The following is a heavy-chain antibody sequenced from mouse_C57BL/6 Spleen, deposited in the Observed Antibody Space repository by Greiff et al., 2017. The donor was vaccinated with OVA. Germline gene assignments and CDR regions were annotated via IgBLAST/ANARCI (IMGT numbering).Heavy chain of an antibody. D-gene: IGHD2-3*01. CDR1: GFNIKDDY. J-gene: IGHJ3*01. CDR2: IDPGNGGT. CDR3: TTRDCYYVGFAY. Sequence: VQLQQSGAELVRPGASVKLSCTASGFNIKDDYMHWVKQRPEQGLEWIGWIDPGNGGTDYASKFQGQAPLTADTSSNKAYMQHSSLTSENTAVYYCTTRDCYYVGFAYWGQGTLVTVSA. V-gene: IGHV14-4*01.